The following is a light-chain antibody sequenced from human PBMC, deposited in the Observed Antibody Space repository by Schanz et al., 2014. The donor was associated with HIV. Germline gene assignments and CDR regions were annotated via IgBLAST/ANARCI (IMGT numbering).Light chain of an antibody. V-gene: IGLV2-14*01. CDR2: EVS. CDR1: NSDVGGYDY. J-gene: IGLJ3*02. CDR3: QSYDSSLSSSV. Sequence: QSALTQPASVSGSPGQSITISCTGTNSDVGGYDYVSWYQQHPGKAPKLMIYEVSKRPSGVPDRFSGSKSGTSASLAITGLQAEDEGDYYCQSYDSSLSSSVFGGGTKLTVL.